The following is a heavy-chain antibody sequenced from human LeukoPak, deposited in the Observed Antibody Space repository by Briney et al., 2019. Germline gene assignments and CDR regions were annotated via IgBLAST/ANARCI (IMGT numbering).Heavy chain of an antibody. CDR1: GFTFSIAW. CDR2: IKKKTDGATT. J-gene: IGHJ4*02. Sequence: PGGSLRLSCAASGFTFSIAWMSWVRQAPGKGLEWLGRIKKKTDGATTAYAAPVKGRFTISRDDSKNTLFLQMNSLKTEDTALYYCTWSGLKIESWGQGTLVTVSS. D-gene: IGHD3-3*01. V-gene: IGHV3-15*01. CDR3: TWSGLKIES.